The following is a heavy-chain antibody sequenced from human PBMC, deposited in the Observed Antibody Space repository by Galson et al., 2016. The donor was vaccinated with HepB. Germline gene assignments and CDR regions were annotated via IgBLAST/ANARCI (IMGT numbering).Heavy chain of an antibody. Sequence: SVKVSCKASGYSFTTHGISWLRQAPGQGLEWMGWITADNGNTNYAQKFQGRVTMTTDTSTRTAYMEVRSLRSDDTAVYFCAKAIGYYYGLDVWGQGTTVTVSS. V-gene: IGHV1-18*01. CDR3: AKAIGYYYGLDV. CDR2: ITADNGNT. CDR1: GYSFTTHG. D-gene: IGHD2-15*01. J-gene: IGHJ6*02.